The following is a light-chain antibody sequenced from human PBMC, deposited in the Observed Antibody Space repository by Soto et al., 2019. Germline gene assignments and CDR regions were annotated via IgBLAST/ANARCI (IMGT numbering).Light chain of an antibody. V-gene: IGKV1-8*01. CDR2: AAS. Sequence: AIRMTQSPSSLPASTGDRVTITCRASQGISSYLAWYQQKPGKAPKLLIYAASTLQSGVPSRFSGSASGTDFTLTIGCLQSEDFATYYCQQYYSYPRTFGGGTKVDIK. CDR3: QQYYSYPRT. CDR1: QGISSY. J-gene: IGKJ4*01.